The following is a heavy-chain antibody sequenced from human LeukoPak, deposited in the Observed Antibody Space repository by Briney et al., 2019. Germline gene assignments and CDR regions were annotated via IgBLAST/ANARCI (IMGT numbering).Heavy chain of an antibody. J-gene: IGHJ4*02. V-gene: IGHV3-48*03. D-gene: IGHD3-9*01. CDR1: GFTFSSYE. Sequence: GGSLRLSCAASGFTFSSYEMNWVRQAPGKGLEWISYISSRGSTIYYADSVKGRFTISRDNAKNSLYLQMNSLRAEDTAVYYCARLRYFDGYWGQGTLATVSS. CDR3: ARLRYFDGY. CDR2: ISSRGSTI.